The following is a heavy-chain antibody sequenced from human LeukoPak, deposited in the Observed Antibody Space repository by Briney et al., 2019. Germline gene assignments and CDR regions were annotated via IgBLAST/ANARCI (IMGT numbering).Heavy chain of an antibody. CDR3: ARAGEGWDFNHFDY. CDR1: GFTFSSYS. Sequence: GGSLRLSCAASGFTFSSYSMNWVRQAPGKGLEWVSVIYSGGSTYYADSVRGRFTISRDNAKNSLYLQMNSLRAEDPAVYYCARAGEGWDFNHFDYWGQGTLVTVSS. V-gene: IGHV3-21*01. D-gene: IGHD3-16*01. CDR2: IYSGGST. J-gene: IGHJ4*02.